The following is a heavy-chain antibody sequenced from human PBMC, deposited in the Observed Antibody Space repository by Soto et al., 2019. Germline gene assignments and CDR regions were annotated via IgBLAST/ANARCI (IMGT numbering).Heavy chain of an antibody. Sequence: TSETLSLTCTVSGGSISSYCWSWIRQPPGKGLEWIGYIYYSGSTNYNPSLKSRVTISVDTSKNQFSLKLSSVTAADTAVYYCARVWGGAFDIWGQGTMVTVSS. J-gene: IGHJ3*02. CDR3: ARVWGGAFDI. CDR2: IYYSGST. V-gene: IGHV4-59*01. CDR1: GGSISSYC. D-gene: IGHD3-10*01.